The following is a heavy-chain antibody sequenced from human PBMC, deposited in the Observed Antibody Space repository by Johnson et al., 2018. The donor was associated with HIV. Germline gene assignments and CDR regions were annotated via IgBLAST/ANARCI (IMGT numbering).Heavy chain of an antibody. CDR3: ARTQVVYAHFDI. CDR2: ISYGGSNK. CDR1: GFTFSSYA. D-gene: IGHD2-8*02. V-gene: IGHV3-30*04. Sequence: QEQLVESGGGVVQPGRSLRLSCAASGFTFSSYAMHWVRQAPGKGLEWVAIISYGGSNKYYADSVKGRFTISRDNSKNTLYLQMNSLRAEDTAVYYCARTQVVYAHFDIWGQGTMVTVSS. J-gene: IGHJ3*02.